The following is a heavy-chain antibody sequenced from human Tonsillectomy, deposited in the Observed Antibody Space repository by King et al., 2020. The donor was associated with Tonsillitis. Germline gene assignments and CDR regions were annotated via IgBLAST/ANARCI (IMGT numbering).Heavy chain of an antibody. CDR2: IYYSGST. D-gene: IGHD6-13*01. Sequence: VQLQESGPGLVKPSQTLSLTCTVSNGSIRSGGYYWSWIRQHPGKGLEWIGYIYYSGSTYYNPSLKSRVTISVDTSKNQFSLKLSSVTAADTAVYYCARVALDSSSWYGDYWGQGTLLTVSS. CDR3: ARVALDSSSWYGDY. CDR1: NGSIRSGGYY. J-gene: IGHJ4*02. V-gene: IGHV4-31*03.